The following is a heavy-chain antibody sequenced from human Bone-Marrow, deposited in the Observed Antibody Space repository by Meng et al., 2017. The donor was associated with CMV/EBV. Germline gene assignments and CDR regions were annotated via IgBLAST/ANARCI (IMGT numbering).Heavy chain of an antibody. CDR1: GFTFSSYA. J-gene: IGHJ4*02. V-gene: IGHV3-30*04. Sequence: GKSLKISCAASGFTFSSYAMHWVRQAPGKGLEWVAVISYDGSNKYYADSVKGRFTISRDNSKNTLYLQMGSLRAGDTAVYYCARGLLMGPTTGIYYWGQGTLVTVSS. CDR2: ISYDGSNK. CDR3: ARGLLMGPTTGIYY. D-gene: IGHD1-26*01.